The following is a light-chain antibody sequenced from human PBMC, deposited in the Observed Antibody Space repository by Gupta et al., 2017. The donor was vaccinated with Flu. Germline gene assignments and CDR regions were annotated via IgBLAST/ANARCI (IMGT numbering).Light chain of an antibody. CDR2: DDT. Sequence: QTARITCGGNNIGTKSVDWYQQRPGQAPVLVVYDDTDRPSGIPARFSGSNSGNTATLTIVRVEAGDEADYYCQVWDSSSAHPVVFGGGTKLAVL. CDR3: QVWDSSSAHPVV. V-gene: IGLV3-21*02. CDR1: NIGTKS. J-gene: IGLJ2*01.